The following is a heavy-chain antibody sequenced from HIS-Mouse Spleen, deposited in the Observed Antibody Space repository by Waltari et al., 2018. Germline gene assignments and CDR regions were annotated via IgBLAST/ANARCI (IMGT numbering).Heavy chain of an antibody. D-gene: IGHD6-13*01. J-gene: IGHJ4*02. Sequence: QLQLQESGPGLVKPSETLSLTCTVPGGSISSSSYYWGWIRHPPGTGLEWIRSIYYSGSTCYNPSLKSRVTISVDTSKNQFSLKLSSVTAADTAVYYCARHEGQQLVTSLFDYWGQGTLVTVSS. CDR2: IYYSGST. CDR1: GGSISSSSYY. V-gene: IGHV4-39*01. CDR3: ARHEGQQLVTSLFDY.